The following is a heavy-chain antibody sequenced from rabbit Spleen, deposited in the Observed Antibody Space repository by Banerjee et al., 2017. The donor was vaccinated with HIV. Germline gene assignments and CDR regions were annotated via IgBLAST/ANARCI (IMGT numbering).Heavy chain of an antibody. J-gene: IGHJ2*01. CDR3: ARNYVNAFDP. Sequence: LEESGGGLVKPGGTLTLTCTVSGFSFSSTWICWVRQAPGKGLEWIACIDTNDGDTDYANWPKGRFTISKPSSTTVTLQMTSLTAADTATYFCARNYVNAFDPWGPGTLVTVS. CDR2: IDTNDGDT. CDR1: GFSFSSTW. V-gene: IGHV1S45*01. D-gene: IGHD1-1*01.